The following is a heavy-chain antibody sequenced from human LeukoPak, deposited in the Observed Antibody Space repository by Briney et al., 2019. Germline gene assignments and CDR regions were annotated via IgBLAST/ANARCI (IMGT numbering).Heavy chain of an antibody. CDR3: ARDLVTVTKGFDI. D-gene: IGHD4-17*01. V-gene: IGHV4-59*11. Sequence: ASKTLSLTCAVSDDSFSSHYWTWIRQPPGKGLEGIGYISYIGSTNYNRSLKSRVTISIDTYGNQFSLSLSSVTAADTAVYYCARDLVTVTKGFDIWGQGTMVSVSS. CDR2: ISYIGST. J-gene: IGHJ3*02. CDR1: DDSFSSHY.